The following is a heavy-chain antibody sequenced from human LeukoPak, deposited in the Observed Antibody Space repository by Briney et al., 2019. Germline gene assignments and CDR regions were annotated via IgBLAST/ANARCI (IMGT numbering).Heavy chain of an antibody. D-gene: IGHD2-8*02. CDR1: GFTFSNYG. V-gene: IGHV3-30*02. J-gene: IGHJ4*02. Sequence: GGSLRLSCAASGFTFSNYGMHWVRQAPGKGLEWVAFIRYDGSNKYYADSVRGRFTISRDNSKSTLSLQMNSLRAEDTAIYYCATYRQVLLPFESWGQGTLVTVSS. CDR2: IRYDGSNK. CDR3: ATYRQVLLPFES.